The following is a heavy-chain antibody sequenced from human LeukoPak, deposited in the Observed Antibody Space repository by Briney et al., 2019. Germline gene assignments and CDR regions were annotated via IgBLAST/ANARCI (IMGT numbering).Heavy chain of an antibody. V-gene: IGHV3-23*01. J-gene: IGHJ6*03. CDR2: ISGSGGST. Sequence: PGGSLRLSCAASGFTFSTYAMSWVRLAPGKGLEWVSGISGSGGSTYYADSVKGRFTISRDNSKNTLYLQMNNLRAEDTAVYYCAKGVDASGIYYYFYMDVWGKGTTVTVSS. D-gene: IGHD3-16*01. CDR3: AKGVDASGIYYYFYMDV. CDR1: GFTFSTYA.